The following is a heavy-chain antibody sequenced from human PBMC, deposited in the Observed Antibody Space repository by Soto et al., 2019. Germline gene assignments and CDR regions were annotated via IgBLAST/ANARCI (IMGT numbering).Heavy chain of an antibody. D-gene: IGHD6-6*01. Sequence: PGESLKISCKGSGYSFTSYWIGWVSQMPGKGLEWMGIIYPGDSDTRYSPSFQGQVTISADKSISTAYLQWSSLKASDTAMYYCARRAAAHHYYYGMDVWGQGTTVTVSS. J-gene: IGHJ6*02. CDR2: IYPGDSDT. CDR3: ARRAAAHHYYYGMDV. V-gene: IGHV5-51*01. CDR1: GYSFTSYW.